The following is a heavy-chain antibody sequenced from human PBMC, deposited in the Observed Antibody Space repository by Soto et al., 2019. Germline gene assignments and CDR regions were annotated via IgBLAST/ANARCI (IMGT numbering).Heavy chain of an antibody. J-gene: IGHJ4*02. V-gene: IGHV3-23*01. CDR3: AKTSPAYVKIVGATINNFDY. CDR2: ISGSGGST. CDR1: GFTFSSYA. Sequence: GGSLRLSCAASGFTFSSYAMSWVRQAPGKGLEWVSAISGSGGSTYYADSVKGRFTISRDNSKNTLYLQMNSLRAEDTAVYYCAKTSPAYVKIVGATINNFDYWGQGTLVTVSS. D-gene: IGHD1-26*01.